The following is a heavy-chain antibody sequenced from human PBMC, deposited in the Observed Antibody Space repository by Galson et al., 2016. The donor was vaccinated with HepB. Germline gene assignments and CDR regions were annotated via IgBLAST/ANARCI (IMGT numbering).Heavy chain of an antibody. J-gene: IGHJ6*02. CDR3: SRRRAYCSGGSCSMDYSYYGMEV. CDR1: GYTFTSYD. D-gene: IGHD2-15*01. Sequence: SVKVSCKASGYTFTSYDINWVRQATGQGLEWMGWMNPDSGNTVYAQKFQGSITMTRKTSISTAYMELSSLRSEDTAVYYCSRRRAYCSGGSCSMDYSYYGMEVWGQGTPVTVSS. V-gene: IGHV1-8*01. CDR2: MNPDSGNT.